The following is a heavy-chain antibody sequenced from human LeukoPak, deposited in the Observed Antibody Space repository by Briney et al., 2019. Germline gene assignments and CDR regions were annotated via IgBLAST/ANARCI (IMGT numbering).Heavy chain of an antibody. D-gene: IGHD3-16*01. CDR3: GKEGGA. V-gene: IGHV3-23*01. Sequence: HPWGSLRLSCAASGFTFSSFTMTWVRQAPGKGLEWVSAIGGRGGSTYYADFLEGRFTIARDNSKDMVYLQMNSLKVEDTAIYYCGKEGGAWGQGTKVTVSS. CDR1: GFTFSSFT. J-gene: IGHJ5*02. CDR2: IGGRGGST.